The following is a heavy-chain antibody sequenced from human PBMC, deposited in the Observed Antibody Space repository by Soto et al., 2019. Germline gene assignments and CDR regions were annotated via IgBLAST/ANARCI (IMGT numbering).Heavy chain of an antibody. Sequence: QVQLVQSGAEVKKPGASVKVSCKASGYTFTSYYMHWVRQAPGQGLEWMGIINPSGGSTSYAQKFQGRVTMTGDTTTSTVYLELSRLRSDETAVYYCATPLKGGVFDYFGQGTLVTVCS. CDR1: GYTFTSYY. CDR2: INPSGGST. J-gene: IGHJ4*01. V-gene: IGHV1-46*01. CDR3: ATPLKGGVFDY.